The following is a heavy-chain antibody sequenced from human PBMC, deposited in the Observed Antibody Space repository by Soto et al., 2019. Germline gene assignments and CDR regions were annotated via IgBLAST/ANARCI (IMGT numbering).Heavy chain of an antibody. CDR1: GRPSSRGGYY. CDR3: ARTESRYYYYGMDV. V-gene: IGHV4-31*03. J-gene: IGHJ6*02. Sequence: TLSLTRTVTGRPSSRGGYYWSWNRQHTGKGLEWIGYLYNSWSTYHNPSLKSRVTMSGDTSKNQCSLELISVTAADTAVYYCARTESRYYYYGMDVGGQGTTVSVSS. CDR2: LYNSWST. D-gene: IGHD3-10*01.